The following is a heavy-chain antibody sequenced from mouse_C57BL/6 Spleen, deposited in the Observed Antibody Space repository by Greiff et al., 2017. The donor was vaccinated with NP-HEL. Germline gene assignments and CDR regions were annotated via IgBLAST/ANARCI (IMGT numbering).Heavy chain of an antibody. V-gene: IGHV5-17*01. CDR1: GFTFRDYG. J-gene: IGHJ3*01. CDR3: ARRGGAQAWFAY. CDR2: ISSGSSTI. D-gene: IGHD3-2*02. Sequence: VQGVESGGGLVQPGGSLKLSCAASGFTFRDYGMHWVRQAPEQGLAWVAYISSGSSTIYYADTVKGRFTISRDNTKNTLFLQMTSLRSEDTAMYYCARRGGAQAWFAYWGQGTLVTVSA.